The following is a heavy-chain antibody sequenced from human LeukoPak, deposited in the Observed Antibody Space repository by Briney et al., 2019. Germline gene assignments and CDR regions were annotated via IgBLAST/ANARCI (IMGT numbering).Heavy chain of an antibody. V-gene: IGHV4-59*01. CDR2: IYYSGST. J-gene: IGHJ4*02. Sequence: SETLSLTCTVSGGSISSYHWSWIRQPPGKGLEWIGYIYYSGSTNYNPSLKSRVTISVDTSKNQFSLKLSSVTAADTAVYYCARHYGYFDYWGQGTLVTVSS. CDR1: GGSISSYH. CDR3: ARHYGYFDY. D-gene: IGHD3-16*01.